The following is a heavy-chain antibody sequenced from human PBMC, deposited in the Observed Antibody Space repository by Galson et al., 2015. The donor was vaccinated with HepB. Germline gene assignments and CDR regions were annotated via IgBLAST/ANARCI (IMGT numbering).Heavy chain of an antibody. CDR3: ARTYSNRGYYYYYGMDV. CDR2: ISSSSSYT. Sequence: SLRLSCAASGFTFSVYYMGWIRQAPGKGLEWVSYISSSSSYTNYADSVKGRFTISRDNAKNSLYLQMNSLRAEDTAVYYCARTYSNRGYYYYYGMDVWGQGTTVTVSS. CDR1: GFTFSVYY. D-gene: IGHD4-11*01. J-gene: IGHJ6*02. V-gene: IGHV3-11*06.